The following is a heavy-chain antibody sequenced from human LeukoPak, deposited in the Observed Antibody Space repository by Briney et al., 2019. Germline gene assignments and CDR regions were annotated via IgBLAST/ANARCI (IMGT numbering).Heavy chain of an antibody. CDR3: AKHYTNSYYYYYMDV. D-gene: IGHD3-3*01. CDR2: ISGSGGST. Sequence: GGSLRLSCAASGFTFSSYAMSWVRQAPGKGLERVSAISGSGGSTYYADSVKDRFTISRDNSKNTIYLQMNSLRAEDTAVYYCAKHYTNSYYYYYMDVWGKGTTITVSS. J-gene: IGHJ6*03. V-gene: IGHV3-23*01. CDR1: GFTFSSYA.